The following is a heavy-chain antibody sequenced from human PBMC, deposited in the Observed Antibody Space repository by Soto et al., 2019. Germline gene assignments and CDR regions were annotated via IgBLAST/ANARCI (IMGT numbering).Heavy chain of an antibody. V-gene: IGHV4-59*08. D-gene: IGHD6-13*01. CDR3: ARHSKAAAGTSGWFDL. CDR2: IYYSGST. Sequence: PSETLSLTCTVSGGSIGSYYWSWIRQPPGKGLEWIGYIYYSGSTNYNPSLKSRVTISVDTSKNQFSLKLSSVTAADTAEYCCARHSKAAAGTSGWFDLWGQGTLVTVSS. J-gene: IGHJ5*02. CDR1: GGSIGSYY.